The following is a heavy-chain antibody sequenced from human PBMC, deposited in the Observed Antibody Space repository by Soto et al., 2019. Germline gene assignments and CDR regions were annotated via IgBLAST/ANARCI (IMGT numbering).Heavy chain of an antibody. CDR3: AHSSYDFWSGFTFWFDP. CDR2: IYWDDDK. Sequence: SGPTLVNPTQTLTLTCTFSGFSLSTSGVGVGWIRQPPGKALEWLALIYWDDDKRYSPSLKSRLTITKDTSKNQVVLTMTNMDPVDTATYYCAHSSYDFWSGFTFWFDPWGQGTLVTVSS. D-gene: IGHD3-3*01. J-gene: IGHJ5*02. CDR1: GFSLSTSGVG. V-gene: IGHV2-5*02.